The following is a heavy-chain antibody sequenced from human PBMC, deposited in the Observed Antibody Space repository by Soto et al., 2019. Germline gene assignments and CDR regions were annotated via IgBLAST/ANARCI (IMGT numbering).Heavy chain of an antibody. CDR1: GFTFSSYS. J-gene: IGHJ4*02. Sequence: GGSLRLSCAASGFTFSSYSMNWVRQAPGKGLEWVSSISSSSSYIYYADSVKGRFTISRDNAKNSLYLQMNSLRAEDTAVYYCAREGLAAAGTFDYWGQGTLVTVSS. CDR2: ISSSSSYI. D-gene: IGHD6-13*01. V-gene: IGHV3-21*01. CDR3: AREGLAAAGTFDY.